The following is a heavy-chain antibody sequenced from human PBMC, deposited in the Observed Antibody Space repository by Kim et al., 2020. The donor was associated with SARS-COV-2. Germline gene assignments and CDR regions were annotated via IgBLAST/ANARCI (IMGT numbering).Heavy chain of an antibody. J-gene: IGHJ4*02. Sequence: ANYAQKFQGRVTITADESTGTAYMELSSLRSEDTAVYYCATDGSSGALDYWGQGTLVTVSS. CDR3: ATDGSSGALDY. D-gene: IGHD6-6*01. V-gene: IGHV1-69*01. CDR2: A.